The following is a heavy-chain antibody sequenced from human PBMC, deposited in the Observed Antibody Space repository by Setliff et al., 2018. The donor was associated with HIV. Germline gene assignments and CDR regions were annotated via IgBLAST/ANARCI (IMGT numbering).Heavy chain of an antibody. CDR3: VKTTGSVLGTYYFDL. CDR2: IEWHGGRT. CDR1: GFTFDDYA. Sequence: PRLSCTASGFTFDDYAMYWVRQAPGKALEWVSLIEWHGGRTFYADSVEGRFTISRDNTENSLYLQMHSLRPDDTAFYYCVKTTGSVLGTYYFDLWGQGTLVTVSS. J-gene: IGHJ4*02. D-gene: IGHD3-16*01. V-gene: IGHV3-43D*04.